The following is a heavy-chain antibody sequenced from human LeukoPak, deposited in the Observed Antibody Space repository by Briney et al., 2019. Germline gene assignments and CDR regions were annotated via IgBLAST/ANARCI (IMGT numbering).Heavy chain of an antibody. D-gene: IGHD5-18*01. Sequence: SETLSLTCAVYGGSFSGYYWSWIRQPPGKGLEWIGEINHSGSTNYNPSLKSRVTISVDTSKNQFSLELSSVTAADTAVYYCARGGWHSYGPNWFDPWGQGTLVTVSS. CDR2: INHSGST. J-gene: IGHJ5*02. V-gene: IGHV4-34*01. CDR1: GGSFSGYY. CDR3: ARGGWHSYGPNWFDP.